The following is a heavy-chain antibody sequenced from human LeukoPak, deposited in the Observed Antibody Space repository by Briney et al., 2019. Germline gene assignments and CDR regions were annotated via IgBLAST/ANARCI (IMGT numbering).Heavy chain of an antibody. CDR1: GFTFSHFG. D-gene: IGHD4-11*01. CDR2: IWSDATNQ. CDR3: AKAAQRGFDYSNSLEH. Sequence: GGSLRLSCEASGFTFSHFGMHWVRQAAGKGLEWVAVIWSDATNQYYGDSEKGRVTSSRDNFKKTVSLQMDSLRAEDTAVYYCAKAAQRGFDYSNSLEHWGQGSLVTVSS. J-gene: IGHJ4*02. V-gene: IGHV3-33*06.